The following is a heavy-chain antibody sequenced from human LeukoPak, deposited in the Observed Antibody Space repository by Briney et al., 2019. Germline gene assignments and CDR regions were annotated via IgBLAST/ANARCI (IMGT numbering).Heavy chain of an antibody. CDR3: AKEPSSYSSSWYGMDV. Sequence: QPGGSLRLSCAASGFTFSSYGMHWVRQAPGKGLEWVAVISYDGSNKYYADSVKGRFTISRDNSKNTLYLQMNSLRAEDTAVYYCAKEPSSYSSSWYGMDVWGQGTTVTVSS. CDR2: ISYDGSNK. V-gene: IGHV3-30*18. J-gene: IGHJ6*02. CDR1: GFTFSSYG. D-gene: IGHD6-13*01.